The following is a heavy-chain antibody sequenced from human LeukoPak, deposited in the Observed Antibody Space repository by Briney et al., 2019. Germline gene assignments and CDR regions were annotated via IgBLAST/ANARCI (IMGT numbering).Heavy chain of an antibody. Sequence: PSETLSLTCTVSGGSISRSRDYWGWIRQPPGKGLEWIGSIYYSGSTYYNPSLKSRVTISGDTSKNRFSLKLSSVTAADTAVYYCAREGGYSYGDAPLHFDYWGQGTLVTVSS. J-gene: IGHJ4*02. V-gene: IGHV4-39*07. CDR1: GGSISRSRDY. CDR3: AREGGYSYGDAPLHFDY. D-gene: IGHD5-18*01. CDR2: IYYSGST.